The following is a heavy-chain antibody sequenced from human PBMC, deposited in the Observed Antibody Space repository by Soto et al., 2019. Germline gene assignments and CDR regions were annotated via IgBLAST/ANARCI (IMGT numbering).Heavy chain of an antibody. D-gene: IGHD3-22*01. Sequence: AGGSLRLSCTASGGTFVDYAMSWYRQAPGKGLEWVGFIRSKAYGGTTEYAASVKGRFTISRDDSKSIAYLQMNSLKTEDTAVYYCTTNYYDSSGYDNWFDPWGQGTLVTVSS. J-gene: IGHJ5*02. CDR1: GGTFVDYA. CDR2: IRSKAYGGTT. CDR3: TTNYYDSSGYDNWFDP. V-gene: IGHV3-49*03.